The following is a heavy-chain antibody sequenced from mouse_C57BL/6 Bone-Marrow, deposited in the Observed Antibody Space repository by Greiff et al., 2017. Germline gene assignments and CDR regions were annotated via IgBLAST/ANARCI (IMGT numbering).Heavy chain of an antibody. CDR2: ILPGSGST. CDR1: GYTFTGYW. D-gene: IGHD2-4*01. CDR3: ARLLRPPEYFDV. Sequence: QVQLQQSGAELMKPGASVKLSCKATGYTFTGYWIEWVKQRPGHGLEWIGEILPGSGSTYYNEKFKGKATFTADTSSITAYMQLSSLTTEDSAIEYCARLLRPPEYFDVWGTGTTVTVSS. V-gene: IGHV1-9*01. J-gene: IGHJ1*03.